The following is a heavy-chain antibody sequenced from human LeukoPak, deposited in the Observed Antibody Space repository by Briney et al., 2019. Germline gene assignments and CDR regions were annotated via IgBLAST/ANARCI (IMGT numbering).Heavy chain of an antibody. Sequence: GGSLRLSCAASGFTFSSYAMSWVRQAPGKGLEWVSAISGSGGSTYYADSVKDRFTISRDNSKNTLYLQMNSLRAEDTAVYYCAKVLPPMITFGEPFDYWGQGTLVTVSS. CDR3: AKVLPPMITFGEPFDY. CDR2: ISGSGGST. V-gene: IGHV3-23*01. D-gene: IGHD3-16*01. J-gene: IGHJ4*02. CDR1: GFTFSSYA.